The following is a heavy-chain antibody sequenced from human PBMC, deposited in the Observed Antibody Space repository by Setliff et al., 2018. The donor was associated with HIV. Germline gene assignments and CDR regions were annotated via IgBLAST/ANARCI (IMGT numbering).Heavy chain of an antibody. CDR2: IGAVGAPT. J-gene: IGHJ5*01. Sequence: PGGSLRLSCAASGFTFSTYAMGWVRQAAGKGLEWVSTIGAVGAPTFYAESVKGRFTVSKDNSKDTLYLQMTSLRDEDTAIYYCARGGANPSWFDSWGQGTLVTVSS. CDR3: ARGGANPSWFDS. CDR1: GFTFSTYA. D-gene: IGHD3-16*01. V-gene: IGHV3-23*01.